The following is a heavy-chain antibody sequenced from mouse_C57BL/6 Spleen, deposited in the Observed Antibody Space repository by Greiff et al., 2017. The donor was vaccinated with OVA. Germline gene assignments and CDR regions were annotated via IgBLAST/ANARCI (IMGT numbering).Heavy chain of an antibody. V-gene: IGHV1-76*01. CDR3: AGGGTGYFDV. Sequence: VQLQQSGAELVRPGASVKLSCKASGYTFTDYYINWVKQRPGQGLEWIARIYPGSGNTYYNEKFKGKATLTAEKSSSTAYMQLSSLTSEDSAVYFCAGGGTGYFDVWGTGTTVTVSS. CDR1: GYTFTDYY. D-gene: IGHD3-3*01. J-gene: IGHJ1*03. CDR2: IYPGSGNT.